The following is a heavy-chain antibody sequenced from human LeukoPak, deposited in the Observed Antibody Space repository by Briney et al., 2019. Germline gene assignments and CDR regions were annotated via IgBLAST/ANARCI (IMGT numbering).Heavy chain of an antibody. Sequence: PSETLSLTCTVSGGSISTSSYYWGWIRQPPGKGLEWIGSIYYSGSTYYNPSLRSRVTISVDTSKNQFSLKLGSVTAADTAVYYCARLYLTMIVVVIGQGWFDPWGQGTLVTVSS. CDR1: GGSISTSSYY. J-gene: IGHJ5*02. CDR3: ARLYLTMIVVVIGQGWFDP. CDR2: IYYSGST. V-gene: IGHV4-39*07. D-gene: IGHD3-22*01.